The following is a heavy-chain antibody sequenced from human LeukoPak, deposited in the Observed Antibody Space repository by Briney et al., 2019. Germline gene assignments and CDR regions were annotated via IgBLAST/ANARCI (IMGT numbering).Heavy chain of an antibody. D-gene: IGHD5-12*01. CDR2: IYYSGST. J-gene: IGHJ4*02. CDR1: GGSISTGGYY. Sequence: SQTLSLTCTVSGGSISTGGYYWSWIRQHPGKGLEWIGYIYYSGSTYYNPSLKSRVTISVDTSKNQFSLKLSSVTAADTAVYYCARVTGSGYDYQIDYWGQGTLVTVSS. CDR3: ARVTGSGYDYQIDY. V-gene: IGHV4-31*03.